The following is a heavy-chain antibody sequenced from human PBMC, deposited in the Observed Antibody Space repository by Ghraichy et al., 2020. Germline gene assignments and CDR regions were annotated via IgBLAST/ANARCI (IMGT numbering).Heavy chain of an antibody. V-gene: IGHV1-18*01. D-gene: IGHD2-15*01. CDR2: ISAYNGNT. CDR3: AREFLVVAAALYYFDY. Sequence: ASVKVSCKASGYTFTSYGISWVRQAPGQGLEWMGWISAYNGNTNYAQKLQGRVTMTTDTSTSTAYMELRSLRSDDTAVDYCAREFLVVAAALYYFDYLGQGTLVTVSS. CDR1: GYTFTSYG. J-gene: IGHJ4*02.